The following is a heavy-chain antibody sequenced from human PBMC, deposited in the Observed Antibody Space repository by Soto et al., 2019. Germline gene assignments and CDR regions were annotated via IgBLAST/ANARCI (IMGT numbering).Heavy chain of an antibody. D-gene: IGHD2-21*01. J-gene: IGHJ5*02. CDR2: ISGSGRTI. Sequence: QVQLVESGGGLVKPGGSLRLSCAASGIVFSDYMSWVRQAPGKGLEWLSYISGSGRTIYSADSVKGRFTISRDNATTSLYLQLNNVRTEDTAVYYCARLPFPLWWFDTCGQGTLVTVSS. CDR3: ARLPFPLWWFDT. CDR1: GIVFSDY. V-gene: IGHV3-11*01.